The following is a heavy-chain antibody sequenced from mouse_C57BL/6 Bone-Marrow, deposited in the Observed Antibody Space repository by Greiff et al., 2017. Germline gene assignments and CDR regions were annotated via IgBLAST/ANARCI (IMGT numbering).Heavy chain of an antibody. CDR3: ARWGYEVVDAMYY. CDR1: GYTFTDYN. Sequence: EVQLQQSGPELVKPGASVKMSCKASGYTFTDYNMHWVKQSHGKSLEWIGYINPNNGGTSYNQKFKGKATLTVNKSSSTAYMELRSLTSEDAAVYYCARWGYEVVDAMYYWGQGTSVTVSS. D-gene: IGHD1-1*01. J-gene: IGHJ4*01. V-gene: IGHV1-22*01. CDR2: INPNNGGT.